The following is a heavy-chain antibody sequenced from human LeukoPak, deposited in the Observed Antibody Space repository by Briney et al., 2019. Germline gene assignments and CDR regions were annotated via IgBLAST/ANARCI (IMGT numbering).Heavy chain of an antibody. V-gene: IGHV3-7*01. CDR3: ARDSKQWLARGDYYYYMDV. Sequence: GGSLRLSCAASGFTFSSYWMSWVRQAPGKGLEWVANIKQDGSEKYYVDSVKGRFTISRDNAKNSLYLQMNSLRAEDTAVYYCARDSKQWLARGDYYYYMDVWGKGTTVTVSS. CDR2: IKQDGSEK. J-gene: IGHJ6*03. D-gene: IGHD6-19*01. CDR1: GFTFSSYW.